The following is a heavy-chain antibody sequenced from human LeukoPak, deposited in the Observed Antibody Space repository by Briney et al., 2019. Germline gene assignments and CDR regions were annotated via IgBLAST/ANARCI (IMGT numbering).Heavy chain of an antibody. CDR2: IYYSGST. Sequence: SETLSLTCTVSGDSISSYYWSWIRQHPGKGLEWIGYIYYSGSTNYNPSLKSRVTISVDTSKNQFSLKLSSVTAADTAVYYCARHSPAVWIFDYWGQGTLVTVSS. J-gene: IGHJ4*02. D-gene: IGHD6-13*01. V-gene: IGHV4-59*08. CDR1: GDSISSYY. CDR3: ARHSPAVWIFDY.